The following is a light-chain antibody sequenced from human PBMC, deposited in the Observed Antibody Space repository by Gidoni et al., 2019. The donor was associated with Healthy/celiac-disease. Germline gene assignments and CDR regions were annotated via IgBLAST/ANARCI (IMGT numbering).Light chain of an antibody. Sequence: ELVLTQSPGTLSLSPGERATLSCRASQSVSSSYLAWYQQKPGQAPRRLIYGASSRATGIPDRFSGSGSGTDFTLTISRLEPEDFAVYYCQQYGSSPPCSFGQGTKLEIK. CDR2: GAS. V-gene: IGKV3-20*01. CDR1: QSVSSSY. CDR3: QQYGSSPPCS. J-gene: IGKJ2*04.